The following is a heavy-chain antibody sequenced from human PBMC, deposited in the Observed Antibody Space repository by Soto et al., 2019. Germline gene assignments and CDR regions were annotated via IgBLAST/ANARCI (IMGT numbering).Heavy chain of an antibody. Sequence: EVQLVESGGGLVQPGGSLRLSCAASGFTFSSYWMSWVRQAPGKGLEWVANIKQDGSEKYYVDSVKGRFTISRDNAKNSLYLQMNSRRAEDTAVYYCARVDPVVVPTSDAFDIWGQGTMVTVSS. CDR3: ARVDPVVVPTSDAFDI. CDR2: IKQDGSEK. J-gene: IGHJ3*02. D-gene: IGHD3-22*01. V-gene: IGHV3-7*01. CDR1: GFTFSSYW.